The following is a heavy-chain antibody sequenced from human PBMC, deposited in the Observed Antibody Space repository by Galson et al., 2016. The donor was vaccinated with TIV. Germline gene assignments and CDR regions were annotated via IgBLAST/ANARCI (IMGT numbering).Heavy chain of an antibody. CDR3: AKDIHGSADWSRPSMSDY. J-gene: IGHJ4*01. CDR2: IYRSGGGT. Sequence: SLRLSCAASGFTFSNYVMNWVRQAPGTGLEWVSIIYRSGGGTAYADSVKRRFTMSRDDSKSTLYLQMHSLRVEDTAVYYCAKDIHGSADWSRPSMSDYWGRGTLVTVSS. CDR1: GFTFSNYV. D-gene: IGHD1-26*01. V-gene: IGHV3-23*05.